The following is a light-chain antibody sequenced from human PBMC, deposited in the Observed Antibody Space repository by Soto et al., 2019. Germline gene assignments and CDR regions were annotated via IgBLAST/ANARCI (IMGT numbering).Light chain of an antibody. CDR2: GAS. Sequence: EIVLTQSPGTVSLSPGERATLSCRASQRISTRFLAWYQQKLGQAPRLLIFGASRRATGVPDRFTGSGSGTDFTLTISSLEPEDFAVYYCQQYGTSPYTFGQGTNLDIK. J-gene: IGKJ2*01. V-gene: IGKV3-20*01. CDR1: QRISTRF. CDR3: QQYGTSPYT.